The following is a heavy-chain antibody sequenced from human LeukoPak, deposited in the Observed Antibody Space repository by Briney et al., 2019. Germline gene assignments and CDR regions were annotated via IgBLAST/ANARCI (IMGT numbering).Heavy chain of an antibody. D-gene: IGHD6-19*01. CDR3: ARGATGYSSGWPFDY. V-gene: IGHV4-4*07. CDR1: GGSISSYY. J-gene: IGHJ4*02. CDR2: TYTSGST. Sequence: SETLSLTCTVSGGSISSYYWSWIRQPAGKGLEWIGRTYTSGSTNYNPSLKSRVTMSVDTSKNQFSLKLSSVTAADTAVYYCARGATGYSSGWPFDYWGQGTLVTVSS.